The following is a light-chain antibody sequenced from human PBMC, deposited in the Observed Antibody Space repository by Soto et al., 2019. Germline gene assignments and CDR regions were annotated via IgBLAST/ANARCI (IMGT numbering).Light chain of an antibody. CDR1: RSDIGAYNY. CDR3: TSYTSSDTLYV. CDR2: EVN. Sequence: QSALTQPASVSGSPGQSITISCTGTRSDIGAYNYVSWYQRHPGKAPQLLIYEVNSRPSGVSNRFSGSKSGNTASLTISGLQPEDEADYYCTSYTSSDTLYVFGSGTRSPS. J-gene: IGLJ1*01. V-gene: IGLV2-14*01.